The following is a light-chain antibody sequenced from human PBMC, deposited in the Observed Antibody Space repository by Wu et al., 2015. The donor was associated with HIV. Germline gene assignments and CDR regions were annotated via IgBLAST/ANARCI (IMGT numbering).Light chain of an antibody. CDR1: QSIDDY. J-gene: IGKJ1*01. Sequence: DIQMTQSPSSLSASVGDRVTITCRASQSIDDYLNWYQQKPGKAPKLLIYTTFNLQSGVPSRFSGGRSGTDFTLTISSLQPEDFATYYRLQCYSTLWTFGQGTKVEIK. V-gene: IGKV1-39*01. CDR3: LQCYSTLWT. CDR2: TTF.